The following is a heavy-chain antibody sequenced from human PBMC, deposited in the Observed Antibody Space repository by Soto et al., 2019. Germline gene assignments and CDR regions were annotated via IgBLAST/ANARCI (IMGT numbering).Heavy chain of an antibody. J-gene: IGHJ4*02. CDR1: GFTFSSYA. V-gene: IGHV3-23*01. D-gene: IGHD2-2*01. CDR2: ISGSGGST. Sequence: GGSLRLSCAASGFTFSSYAMSWVRQAPGKGLEWVSAISGSGGSTYYADSVKGRFTISRDNSKNTLYLQMNSLRAEDTAVYYCARDSGDIVVVPASALDYWGQGTLVTVSS. CDR3: ARDSGDIVVVPASALDY.